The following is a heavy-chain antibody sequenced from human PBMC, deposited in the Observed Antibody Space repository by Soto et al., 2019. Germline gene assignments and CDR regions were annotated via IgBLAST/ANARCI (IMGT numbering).Heavy chain of an antibody. Sequence: QVTVKESGPVLVKPTETLTLTCTVSGFSLSNAGLGVSWIRQPHGKALEWLAHIFSNDEKSYSTSLKSRRTISKDTSKSQVVLIMTNMDPVDTATYYCASTYSTSWYWFDPWGQGTLVTVSS. D-gene: IGHD6-13*01. CDR3: ASTYSTSWYWFDP. J-gene: IGHJ5*02. CDR2: IFSNDEK. CDR1: GFSLSNAGLG. V-gene: IGHV2-26*04.